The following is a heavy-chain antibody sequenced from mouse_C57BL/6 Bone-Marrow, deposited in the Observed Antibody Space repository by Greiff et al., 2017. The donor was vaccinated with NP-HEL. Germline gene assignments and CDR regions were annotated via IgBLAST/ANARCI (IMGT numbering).Heavy chain of an antibody. J-gene: IGHJ2*01. CDR3: ARDPRGYFDY. CDR2: INPNSGNT. CDR1: GYTFTSYW. V-gene: IGHV1-64*01. Sequence: VQLQQPGAELVKPGASVKLSCKASGYTFTSYWMHWVKQRPGQGLEWIGRINPNSGNTNYNEKFKSKATLTVDKSASTAYMQLSSLTSEDSAVYYCARDPRGYFDYWGQGTTLTVSS.